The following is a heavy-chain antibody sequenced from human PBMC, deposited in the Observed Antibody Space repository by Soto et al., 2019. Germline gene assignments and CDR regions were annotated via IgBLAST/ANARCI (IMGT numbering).Heavy chain of an antibody. CDR2: FDPEDDET. Sequence: ASVKVSCKVSGYTLSELSMHWVRQAPGKGLEWMGGFDPEDDETIYAQKFQGRVTMTEDTSTDTAYMELSSLRSEDTAIYYCATAYCIGTSCYADYNGMDVWGQGTTVTVSS. CDR3: ATAYCIGTSCYADYNGMDV. D-gene: IGHD2-2*01. J-gene: IGHJ6*02. V-gene: IGHV1-24*01. CDR1: GYTLSELS.